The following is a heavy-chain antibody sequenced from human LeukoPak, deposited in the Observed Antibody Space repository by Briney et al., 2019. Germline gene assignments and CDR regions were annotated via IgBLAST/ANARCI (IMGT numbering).Heavy chain of an antibody. V-gene: IGHV1-18*01. CDR2: ISAYNGNT. Sequence: GASVKVSCKASGYTFTSYCINWVRQAPGQGLEWMGWISAYNGNTNYAQKLQGRVTMTTDTSTSTAYMELSSRRSDDTAWHYGARVYCSSTSCYFSYYYYMDVWGKGTTVTVSS. CDR3: ARVYCSSTSCYFSYYYYMDV. J-gene: IGHJ6*03. D-gene: IGHD2-2*01. CDR1: GYTFTSYC.